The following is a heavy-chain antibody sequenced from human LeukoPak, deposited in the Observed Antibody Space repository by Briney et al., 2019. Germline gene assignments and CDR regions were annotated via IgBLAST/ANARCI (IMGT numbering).Heavy chain of an antibody. D-gene: IGHD4-17*01. J-gene: IGHJ6*02. CDR1: GYTFTSYG. CDR2: ISAYNGNT. CDR3: ARDPRPRDYVRYYYGMDV. V-gene: IGHV1-18*01. Sequence: GASVKVFCKASGYTFTSYGISWVRQAPGQGLEWMGWISAYNGNTNYAQKLQGRVTMTTDTSTSTAYMELRSLRSDDTAVYYCARDPRPRDYVRYYYGMDVWGQGTTVTVSS.